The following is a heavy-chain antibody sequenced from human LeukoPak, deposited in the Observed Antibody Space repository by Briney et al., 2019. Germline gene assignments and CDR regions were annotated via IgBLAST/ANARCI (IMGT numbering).Heavy chain of an antibody. J-gene: IGHJ4*02. D-gene: IGHD3-22*01. Sequence: SETLSLTCTVSGGSISSGGYYWSWIRQHPGKGLEWIGYIYYSGSTYHNPSLKSRVTISVDTSKNQFSLKLSSVTAADTAVYYCARGGGYYYGVDYWGQGTLVTVSS. CDR3: ARGGGYYYGVDY. CDR2: IYYSGST. CDR1: GGSISSGGYY. V-gene: IGHV4-31*03.